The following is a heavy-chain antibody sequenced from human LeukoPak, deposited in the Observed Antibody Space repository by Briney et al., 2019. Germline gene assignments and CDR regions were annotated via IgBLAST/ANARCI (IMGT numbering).Heavy chain of an antibody. V-gene: IGHV3-21*04. CDR2: ISSSSSYI. J-gene: IGHJ3*02. D-gene: IGHD3-10*01. CDR3: ARVKGYGSGTNIPTDAFDI. CDR1: GFTFSSYS. Sequence: PGGSLRLSCAASGFTFSSYSMNWVRQAPGKGLEWVSSISSSSSYIYYADSVKGRFTIPRDNAKNSLYLQMNSLRAEDTAVYYCARVKGYGSGTNIPTDAFDIWGQGTMVTVSS.